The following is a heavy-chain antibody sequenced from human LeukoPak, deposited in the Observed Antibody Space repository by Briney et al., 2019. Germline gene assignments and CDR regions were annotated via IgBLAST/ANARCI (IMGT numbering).Heavy chain of an antibody. CDR1: GFTFSSYA. Sequence: GGSLRLSCAASGFTFSSYAMSWVRQAPGKGLEWVGRIRKKTNGYTTEYAASVRGRFTISRDDSRNSLYLQMNSLKTEDTAVYYCGRGGSYRAFDIWGQGTMVTVSS. V-gene: IGHV3-72*01. J-gene: IGHJ3*02. D-gene: IGHD1-14*01. CDR3: GRGGSYRAFDI. CDR2: IRKKTNGYTT.